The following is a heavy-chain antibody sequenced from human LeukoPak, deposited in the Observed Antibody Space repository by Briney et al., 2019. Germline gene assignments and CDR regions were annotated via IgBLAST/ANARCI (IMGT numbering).Heavy chain of an antibody. D-gene: IGHD6-6*01. J-gene: IGHJ6*03. CDR1: GGSFSGYY. V-gene: IGHV4-34*01. Sequence: SETLSLTCAVYGGSFSGYYWSWIRQPPGKGLEWIGKINHSGSTNYNPSLKSRVTISVDTSKNQFSLKLSSVTAADTAVYYCASSIAARPYYYYYYMDVWGKGTTVTVSS. CDR3: ASSIAARPYYYYYYMDV. CDR2: INHSGST.